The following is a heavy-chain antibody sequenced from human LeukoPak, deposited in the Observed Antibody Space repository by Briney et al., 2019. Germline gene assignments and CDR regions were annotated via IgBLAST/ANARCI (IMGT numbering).Heavy chain of an antibody. Sequence: GGSLRLSCAASGFTFSSYGMHWVRQAPGKGLEWVAVISYDGSNKYYADSVKGRFTISRDNSKNTLYLQMNSLRAEDTAVYYCPVLYYYGSGSYYGMDVWGQGTTVTVSS. D-gene: IGHD3-10*01. CDR1: GFTFSSYG. CDR2: ISYDGSNK. J-gene: IGHJ6*02. V-gene: IGHV3-30*03. CDR3: PVLYYYGSGSYYGMDV.